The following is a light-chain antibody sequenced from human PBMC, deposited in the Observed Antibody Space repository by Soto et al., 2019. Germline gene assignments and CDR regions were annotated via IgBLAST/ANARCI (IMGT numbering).Light chain of an antibody. J-gene: IGKJ5*01. CDR1: QTIGYY. V-gene: IGKV1-39*01. CDR2: AAS. Sequence: DIQMTQSPSSLSASVGDRVTITSRSSQTIGYYLSWYQHKPGKAPKLLIYAASGLQSGVPSRFRGSGSGTDFTLTISSLQPEDFATYYCLQSYNTPRVTFGQGTRLEIK. CDR3: LQSYNTPRVT.